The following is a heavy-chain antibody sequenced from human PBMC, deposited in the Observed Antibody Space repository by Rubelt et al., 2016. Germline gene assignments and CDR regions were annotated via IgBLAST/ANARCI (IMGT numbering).Heavy chain of an antibody. CDR2: IYSSWST. D-gene: IGHD1-26*01. V-gene: IGHV4-39*01. Sequence: QLQLQESGPGLVKPSETLSLTCTVSGGSISSSSYYWGWIRQPPGKGLEWIGSIYSSWSTYYNPSLKSRVTISVATSKNQFPLKLSSVTAADTAVYYCARGGQVGATVFWFDPWGQGTLVTVSS. CDR1: GGSISSSSYY. J-gene: IGHJ5*02. CDR3: ARGGQVGATVFWFDP.